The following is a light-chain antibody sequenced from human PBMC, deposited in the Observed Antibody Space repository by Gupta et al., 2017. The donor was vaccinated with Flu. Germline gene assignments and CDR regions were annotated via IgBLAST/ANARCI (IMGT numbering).Light chain of an antibody. J-gene: IGKJ2*01. Sequence: DIQMTQPPPSLSASVGDRVTIPCRASQSVSTYLNWYQQKPGKAPKLLIYAASSLQSGSPSRFSGSGSGTDFTLTISSLQPEDFATYYCQQSFSNPPEYTFGQGTKLEIK. CDR3: QQSFSNPPEYT. CDR2: AAS. V-gene: IGKV1-39*01. CDR1: QSVSTY.